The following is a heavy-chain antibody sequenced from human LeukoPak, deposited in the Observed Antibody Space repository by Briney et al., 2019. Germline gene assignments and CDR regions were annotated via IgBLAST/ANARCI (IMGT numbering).Heavy chain of an antibody. V-gene: IGHV1-8*01. CDR3: ARVLGGYSYGYLYYFDY. CDR1: GYTFTSYD. J-gene: IGHJ4*02. CDR2: MNPNSGNT. Sequence: GASVKVSCKASGYTFTSYDINWVRQATGQGLEWMGWMNPNSGNTGYAQKFQGRVTMTRNTSISTAYMELSSLRSEDTAVYYCARVLGGYSYGYLYYFDYWGQGTLDTVSS. D-gene: IGHD5-18*01.